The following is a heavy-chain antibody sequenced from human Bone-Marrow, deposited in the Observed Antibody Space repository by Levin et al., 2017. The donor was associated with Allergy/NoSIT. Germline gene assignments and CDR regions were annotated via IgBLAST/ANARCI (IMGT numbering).Heavy chain of an antibody. D-gene: IGHD3-9*01. J-gene: IGHJ4*02. CDR3: ARLGLYDILTGYSYFDY. Sequence: SETLSLTCTVSGGSISTNGYYWGWIRQPPGKGLEWIGSVSYSGGTYYNPSLTSRVTISVDTSKNQFSLKLDSVTAADTAVYYCARLGLYDILTGYSYFDYWGQGTLVTVSS. CDR1: GGSISTNGYY. V-gene: IGHV4-39*01. CDR2: VSYSGGT.